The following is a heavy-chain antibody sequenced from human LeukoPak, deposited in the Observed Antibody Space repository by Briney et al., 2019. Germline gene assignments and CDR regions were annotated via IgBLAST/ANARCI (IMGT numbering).Heavy chain of an antibody. CDR2: LRYDGSNK. D-gene: IGHD5-24*01. CDR1: GFTFSGYG. Sequence: TGGSLRLSCAASGFTFSGYGMHWVRQAPGKGLEWVAFLRYDGSNKYYADSVKGRFTISRDNSKNTLYLQMNSLRAEDTAVYYCAKDSGVGMATTFSILDIWGQGTMVTVSS. J-gene: IGHJ3*02. CDR3: AKDSGVGMATTFSILDI. V-gene: IGHV3-30*02.